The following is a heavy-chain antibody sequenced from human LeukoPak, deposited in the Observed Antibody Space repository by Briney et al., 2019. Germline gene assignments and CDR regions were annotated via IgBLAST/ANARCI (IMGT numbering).Heavy chain of an antibody. CDR1: GFSFSDYS. CDR3: ARWAQERHFDY. Sequence: GGSLRLSCAASGFSFSDYSMTWVRQAPGKGLEWISHISGSSSIIYYADSVEGRFTISRDNARDSLYLQMNSLRAEDTAYYYCARWAQERHFDYWGQGTLVTASS. J-gene: IGHJ4*02. D-gene: IGHD1-26*01. V-gene: IGHV3-48*01. CDR2: ISGSSSII.